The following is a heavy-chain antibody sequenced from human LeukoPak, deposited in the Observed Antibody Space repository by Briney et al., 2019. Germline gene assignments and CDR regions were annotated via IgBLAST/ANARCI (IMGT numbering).Heavy chain of an antibody. V-gene: IGHV3-23*01. CDR2: ISGSGDRR. Sequence: PGGSLRLSCAASGFTFSTYAMSWVRQAPGKGVEWVSGISGSGDRRNYADSVKGRFTISRDDSKNTLFLQMNSLRAEDTAVYYCARAGSIRFDYWGQGTLVTVSS. D-gene: IGHD1-26*01. J-gene: IGHJ4*02. CDR1: GFTFSTYA. CDR3: ARAGSIRFDY.